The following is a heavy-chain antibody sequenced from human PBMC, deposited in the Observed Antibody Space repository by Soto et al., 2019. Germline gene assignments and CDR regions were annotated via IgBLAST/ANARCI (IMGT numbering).Heavy chain of an antibody. V-gene: IGHV4-30-2*01. CDR1: GGAISGGGYF. CDR2: IYHSGST. Sequence: SETLSLTCAVSGGAISGGGYFWSWIRQPPGKGLEWIGYIYHSGSTYYNPSLKSRVTISVDRSKNQFSLKLRSVTAADTALYLWASTPAICSDPWGKRTLVPASP. J-gene: IGHJ5*02. CDR3: ASTPAICSDP. D-gene: IGHD2-21*01.